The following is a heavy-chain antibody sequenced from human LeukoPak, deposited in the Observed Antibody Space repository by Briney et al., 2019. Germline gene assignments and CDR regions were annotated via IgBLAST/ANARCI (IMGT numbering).Heavy chain of an antibody. Sequence: SETLSLTCTVSGGSISSYYWSWIRQPPGKGLEWIGCIYNRESTNYNPSLKSRVTISVDTSKNQFSLKLRSVTAADTAVYYCARDRPGIAVAGDAFDIWGQGTMVTVST. CDR3: ARDRPGIAVAGDAFDI. CDR2: IYNREST. J-gene: IGHJ3*02. CDR1: GGSISSYY. V-gene: IGHV4-59*01. D-gene: IGHD6-19*01.